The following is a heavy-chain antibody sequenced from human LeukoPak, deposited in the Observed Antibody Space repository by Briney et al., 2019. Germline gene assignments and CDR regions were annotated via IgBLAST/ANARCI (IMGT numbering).Heavy chain of an antibody. CDR3: ARGRVGYCSGGSCYGRNNYFDY. D-gene: IGHD2-15*01. CDR1: GYTFTSYG. CDR2: MKPNSGHT. V-gene: IGHV1-8*03. J-gene: IGHJ4*02. Sequence: ASVKVSCKASGYTFTSYGITWVRQATGQGLEWMGWMKPNSGHTGYAQKCQGRVTITRNTSISTAYMELSSLRYEDTAVYYCARGRVGYCSGGSCYGRNNYFDYWGQGTLVTVSS.